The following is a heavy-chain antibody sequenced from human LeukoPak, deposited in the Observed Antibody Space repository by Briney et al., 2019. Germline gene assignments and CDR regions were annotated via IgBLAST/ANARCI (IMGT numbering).Heavy chain of an antibody. D-gene: IGHD6-13*01. J-gene: IGHJ6*02. CDR2: IKPSVGTT. CDR1: GHTFTNYY. Sequence: ASVKVSCKASGHTFTNYYMHWARQAPGQGLEWMGMIKPSVGTTAYAQKFQGRVTITRDTSASTAYMELSSLRSEDTAVYYCARSGYIDYYYGMDVWGQGTTVTVSS. CDR3: ARSGYIDYYYGMDV. V-gene: IGHV1-46*01.